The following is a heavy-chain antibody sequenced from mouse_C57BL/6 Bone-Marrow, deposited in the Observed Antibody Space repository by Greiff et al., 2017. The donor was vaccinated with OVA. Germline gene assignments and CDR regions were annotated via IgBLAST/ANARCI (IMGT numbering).Heavy chain of an antibody. V-gene: IGHV5-16*01. J-gene: IGHJ2*01. Sequence: EVQLVESEGGLVQPGSSMKLSCTASGLTFSDYYMAWVRQVPEKGLEWVANINYDGSSTYYLDSLKSRFIISRDNAKNILYLQMRSLKSEDTATYYCARYGRNYFDYWGQGTTLTVSS. D-gene: IGHD1-1*01. CDR1: GLTFSDYY. CDR2: INYDGSST. CDR3: ARYGRNYFDY.